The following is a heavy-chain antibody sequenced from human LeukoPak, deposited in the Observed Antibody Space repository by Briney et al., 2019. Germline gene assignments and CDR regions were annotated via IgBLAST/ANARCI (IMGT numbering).Heavy chain of an antibody. CDR3: GKEGRYCSGGSCYSGYYFDY. Sequence: GGSLRLPCAASGFTFSSYGMHWVRQAPGKGLEWVAVISYDGSNKYYADSVKGRFTIYRDNSKNTLYLQMNSLRAEDTAVYYCGKEGRYCSGGSCYSGYYFDYWAEGTLVSVPS. D-gene: IGHD2-15*01. J-gene: IGHJ4*02. CDR1: GFTFSSYG. CDR2: ISYDGSNK. V-gene: IGHV3-30*18.